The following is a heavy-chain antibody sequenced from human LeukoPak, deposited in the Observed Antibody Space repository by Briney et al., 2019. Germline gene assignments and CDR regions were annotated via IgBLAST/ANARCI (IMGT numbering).Heavy chain of an antibody. CDR2: IYTSGST. Sequence: PSETLSLTCTVSGGSISSGSYYWSWIRQPAGKGLEWIGRIYTSGSTNYNPSLKSRVTISVDTSKNQFSLKLSSVTAADTAVYYCARPGWVRYCSGGSCYPYYYYYMDVWGKGTTVTVSS. D-gene: IGHD2-15*01. J-gene: IGHJ6*03. CDR3: ARPGWVRYCSGGSCYPYYYYYMDV. V-gene: IGHV4-61*02. CDR1: GGSISSGSYY.